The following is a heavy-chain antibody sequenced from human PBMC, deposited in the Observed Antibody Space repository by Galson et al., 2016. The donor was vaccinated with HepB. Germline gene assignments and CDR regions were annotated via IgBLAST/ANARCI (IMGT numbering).Heavy chain of an antibody. CDR3: ARDGYYYGSGSYGAATY. CDR2: ISYHGSNK. V-gene: IGHV3-30*04. J-gene: IGHJ4*02. CDR1: GFSFSSSA. Sequence: SLRLSCAASGFSFSSSAMHWVRQAPGKGLEWVAVISYHGSNKYSVDSVKGRFTISRDNSKNTLYLQMNSLRVEDTAMYYCARDGYYYGSGSYGAATYWGQGTPVTVSS. D-gene: IGHD3-10*01.